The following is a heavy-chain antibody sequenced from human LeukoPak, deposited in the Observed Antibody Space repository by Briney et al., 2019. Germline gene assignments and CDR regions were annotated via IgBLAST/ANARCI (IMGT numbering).Heavy chain of an antibody. V-gene: IGHV3-33*01. CDR3: ARDGGSGIDY. D-gene: IGHD3-10*01. CDR2: IWYDGSKK. J-gene: IGHJ4*02. CDR1: GFSLTTYG. Sequence: PGGSLRLSCAASGFSLTTYGTHWLRQAPGKGLEWVAVIWYDGSKKFYGDSVKGRFTVSRDTSGNTMYLQMNTLRAEDTAVYYCARDGGSGIDYWGQGTLVTVYS.